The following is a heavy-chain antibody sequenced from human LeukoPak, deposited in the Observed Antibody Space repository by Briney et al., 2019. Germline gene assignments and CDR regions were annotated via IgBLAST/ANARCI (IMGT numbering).Heavy chain of an antibody. Sequence: SETLSLTCAVYGGSFSGYYWSWIRQPPGKGLEWIGEINHSGSTNYNPSLKSRVTISVDTSKNQFSLKLSSVTAADTAVYYCARTYYYGPGSYSNPRGYFDYWGQGTLVTVSS. CDR2: INHSGST. D-gene: IGHD3-10*01. J-gene: IGHJ4*02. CDR1: GGSFSGYY. CDR3: ARTYYYGPGSYSNPRGYFDY. V-gene: IGHV4-34*01.